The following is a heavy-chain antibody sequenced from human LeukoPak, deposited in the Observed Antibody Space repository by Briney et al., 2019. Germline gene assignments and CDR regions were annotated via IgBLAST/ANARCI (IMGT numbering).Heavy chain of an antibody. D-gene: IGHD6-13*01. J-gene: IGHJ5*02. CDR1: GFTSTNQW. CDR2: INPDGSGK. Sequence: GSLRLSCVDSGFTSTNQWMTWVRQAPGKGLEWVATINPDGSGKYYVDSVRGRFAISRDNAKSSLYLQMNSLRAEDTAVYYCAKVAQQLWSIGFDPWGQGTLVTVSS. CDR3: AKVAQQLWSIGFDP. V-gene: IGHV3-7*03.